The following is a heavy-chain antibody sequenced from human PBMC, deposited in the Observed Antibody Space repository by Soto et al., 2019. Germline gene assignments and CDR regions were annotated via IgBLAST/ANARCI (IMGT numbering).Heavy chain of an antibody. CDR1: GFTFKESA. Sequence: GGSLRLSCEASGFTFKESAMSWVRQAPGKGLEWVSAISGSGGSTYYADSVKGRFTISRDNSKNTLYLQMNSLRAEDTAVYYCAKPKQCPDYWGQGTLVTVSS. CDR2: ISGSGGST. J-gene: IGHJ4*02. CDR3: AKPKQCPDY. V-gene: IGHV3-23*01. D-gene: IGHD2-2*01.